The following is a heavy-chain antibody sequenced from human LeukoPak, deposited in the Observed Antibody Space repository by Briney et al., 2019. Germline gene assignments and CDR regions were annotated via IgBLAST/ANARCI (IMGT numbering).Heavy chain of an antibody. J-gene: IGHJ6*03. CDR2: ISWNSGSI. CDR3: GEAAVAGTFYYYYYYMDV. V-gene: IGHV3-9*03. D-gene: IGHD6-19*01. CDR1: GFTFDDYA. Sequence: GRSLRLSCAASGFTFDDYAMHWVRQAPGKGLEWVSGISWNSGSIVYADSVKGRFTISRDNAKNSLYLQMNSLRAEDMAFYYFGEAAVAGTFYYYYYYMDVWGKGTTVTASS.